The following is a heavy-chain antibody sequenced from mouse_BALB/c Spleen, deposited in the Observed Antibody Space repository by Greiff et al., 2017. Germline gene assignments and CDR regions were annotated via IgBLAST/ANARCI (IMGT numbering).Heavy chain of an antibody. CDR3: ARERDDGYWGY. J-gene: IGHJ2*01. CDR1: GYTFTSYT. D-gene: IGHD2-3*01. CDR2: INPSSGYT. Sequence: VQLQQPGAELVRPGASVKMSCKASGYTFTSYTMHWVKQRPGQGLEWIGYINPSSGYTNYNQKFKDKATLTADKSSSTAYMQLSSLTSEDSAVYYCARERDDGYWGYWGQGTTLTVSS. V-gene: IGHV1S26*01.